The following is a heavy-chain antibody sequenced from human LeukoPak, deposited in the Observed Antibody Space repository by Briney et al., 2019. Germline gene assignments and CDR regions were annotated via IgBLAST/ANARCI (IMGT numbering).Heavy chain of an antibody. V-gene: IGHV4-59*01. CDR3: ARERGLVGATDYYYMDV. J-gene: IGHJ6*03. Sequence: SETLSLTCTVSGGSISSYYWSWIRQPPGKGLEWIGYIYYSGGTNYNPSLKSRVTISVDTSKNQFSLKLSSVTAADTAVYYCARERGLVGATDYYYMDVWGKGTTVTVSS. CDR1: GGSISSYY. CDR2: IYYSGGT. D-gene: IGHD1-26*01.